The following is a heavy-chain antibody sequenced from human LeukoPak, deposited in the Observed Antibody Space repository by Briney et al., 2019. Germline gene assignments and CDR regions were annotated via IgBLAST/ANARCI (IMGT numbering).Heavy chain of an antibody. CDR3: AKDINYDSSGWDAFDI. Sequence: GGSLRLSCAASGFTFSSYWMHWVRQAPGKGLVWVSRISSDGSSTTYADSVKGRFTISRDNAKNSLYLQMNSLRDEDMALYYCAKDINYDSSGWDAFDIWGQGTMVTVSS. J-gene: IGHJ3*02. D-gene: IGHD3-22*01. CDR1: GFTFSSYW. CDR2: ISSDGSST. V-gene: IGHV3-74*01.